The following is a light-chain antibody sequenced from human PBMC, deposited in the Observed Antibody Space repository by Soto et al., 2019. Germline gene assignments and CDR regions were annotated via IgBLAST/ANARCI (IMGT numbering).Light chain of an antibody. CDR1: SNDVGGYNY. Sequence: QSVLTQPSSVSGSPGQSVIISCTGTSNDVGGYNYVSWYQQHPGKAPKLMIYDVSKRPSGVPDRFSGSKSGNTASLTISGLQAEDEADYYCCSYAGSYTLYVFGTGTKVT. V-gene: IGLV2-11*01. CDR2: DVS. J-gene: IGLJ1*01. CDR3: CSYAGSYTLYV.